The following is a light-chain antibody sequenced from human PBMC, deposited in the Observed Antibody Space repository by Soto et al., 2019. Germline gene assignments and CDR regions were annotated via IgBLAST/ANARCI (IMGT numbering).Light chain of an antibody. CDR1: QSISSY. V-gene: IGKV1-39*01. CDR2: AAS. Sequence: DIQMTQSPSSLSASVEDRVTITCRASQSISSYLNWYRQKPGKAPKLLIYAASSLQSGVPSRFSGSGSGTDFTLTISSLQPEDFATYYCQQSYSTPPTFGQGTKVDIK. CDR3: QQSYSTPPT. J-gene: IGKJ1*01.